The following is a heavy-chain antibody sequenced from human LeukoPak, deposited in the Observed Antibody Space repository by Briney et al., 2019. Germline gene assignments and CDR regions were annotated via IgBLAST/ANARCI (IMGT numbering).Heavy chain of an antibody. CDR3: VRHGLGSSWFGFDY. J-gene: IGHJ4*02. V-gene: IGHV5-51*01. CDR2: IYPGDSDP. D-gene: IGHD6-13*01. Sequence: GESLKISCKGSGDSFTSYWIDWVRQMPGKGLEWMGVIYPGDSDPRYSPSFQGQVTISADKSISTAYLQWSSPKASDSAMYYCVRHGLGSSWFGFDYWGQGTLVTVSS. CDR1: GDSFTSYW.